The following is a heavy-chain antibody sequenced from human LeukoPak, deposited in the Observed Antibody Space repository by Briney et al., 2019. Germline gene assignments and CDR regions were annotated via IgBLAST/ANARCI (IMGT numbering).Heavy chain of an antibody. D-gene: IGHD4-17*01. Sequence: PSETLSLTCTVSGDSISTYYWTWIRRPPGKGLEWIGYISDSGSTNYNPSLKSRVTISLDTSKNQFSLKLTSLTAADTAAYYCARVEYGDYGWFDPWGQGTLVTVSS. V-gene: IGHV4-59*01. CDR1: GDSISTYY. J-gene: IGHJ5*02. CDR2: ISDSGST. CDR3: ARVEYGDYGWFDP.